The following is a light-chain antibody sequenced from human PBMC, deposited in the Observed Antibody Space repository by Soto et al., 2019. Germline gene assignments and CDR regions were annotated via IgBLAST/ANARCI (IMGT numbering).Light chain of an antibody. CDR1: SIDIGAYYY. J-gene: IGLJ1*01. Sequence: QSALTQPASVSGSPGQSITISCSGTSIDIGAYYYVSWYQQSPGRAPKLIIYEVSHRFSGLSYRFSGSKSGNTASRTMSGLQAEDEGDYYGTSFAPGRIYVFGSGTKVNV. CDR2: EVS. CDR3: TSFAPGRIYV. V-gene: IGLV2-14*03.